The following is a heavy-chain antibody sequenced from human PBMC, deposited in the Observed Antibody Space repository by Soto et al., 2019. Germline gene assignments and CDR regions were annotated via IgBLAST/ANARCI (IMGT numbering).Heavy chain of an antibody. D-gene: IGHD1-7*01. CDR3: ARFNWNYGEWFDP. Sequence: LRLSCAASGFTFSDYYMIWIRQAPGKGLEWVSYISSSGSTIYYADSVKGRFTISRDNAKNSLYLQMNSLRAEDTAVYYCARFNWNYGEWFDPWGQGTLVTVSS. CDR2: ISSSGSTI. J-gene: IGHJ5*02. CDR1: GFTFSDYY. V-gene: IGHV3-11*01.